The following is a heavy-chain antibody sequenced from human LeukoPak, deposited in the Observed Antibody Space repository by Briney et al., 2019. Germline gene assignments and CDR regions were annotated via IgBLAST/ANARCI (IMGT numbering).Heavy chain of an antibody. CDR2: IYYSGST. Sequence: SETLSLTCTVSGGSISTYYWSWIRQPPGKGLECIGYIYYSGSTNYNPSLKSRVSISIDTSENQFSLKLSSVTAADTAVYYCARVRWELLPRLDFYYYYMDVWGKGTTVTVSS. CDR1: GGSISTYY. J-gene: IGHJ6*03. CDR3: ARVRWELLPRLDFYYYYMDV. V-gene: IGHV4-59*01. D-gene: IGHD1-26*01.